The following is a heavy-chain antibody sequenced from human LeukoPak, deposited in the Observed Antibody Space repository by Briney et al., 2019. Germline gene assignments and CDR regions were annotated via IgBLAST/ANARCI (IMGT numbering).Heavy chain of an antibody. CDR3: LRYEEPSGRFGDY. V-gene: IGHV3-73*01. Sequence: GGSLTLSCAASGFTFYDSAIHWVRQVPGKGLEWVARIKSKLFNSETAYVESVKGRFTIYRDDSKNTVFLEMNNLKIDDTALYYCLRYEEPSGRFGDYWGQGALVTVSS. CDR1: GFTFYDSA. D-gene: IGHD3-10*01. J-gene: IGHJ4*02. CDR2: IKSKLFNSET.